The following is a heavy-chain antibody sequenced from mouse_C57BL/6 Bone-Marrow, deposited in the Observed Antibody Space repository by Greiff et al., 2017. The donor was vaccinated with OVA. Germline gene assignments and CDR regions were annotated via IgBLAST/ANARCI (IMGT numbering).Heavy chain of an antibody. CDR1: GFTFSSYA. D-gene: IGHD1-1*01. Sequence: EVKLVESGGGLVKPGGSLKLSCAASGFTFSSYAMSWVRQTPEKRLEWVATISDGGSYTYYPDNVKGRFTISRANAKNNLYLQMSHLKSEDTAMYYCARVGYYGSLAYWGQGTLVTVSA. CDR3: ARVGYYGSLAY. J-gene: IGHJ3*01. V-gene: IGHV5-4*03. CDR2: ISDGGSYT.